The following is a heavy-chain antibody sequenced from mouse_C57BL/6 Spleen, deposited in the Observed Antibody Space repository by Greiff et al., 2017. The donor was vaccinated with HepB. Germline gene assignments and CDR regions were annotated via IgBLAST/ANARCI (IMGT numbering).Heavy chain of an antibody. Sequence: VQLQQPGAELVKPGASVKLSCKASGYTFTSYWMHWVKQRPGQGLEWIGMIHPNSGSTNYNEKFKSKATLTVDKSSSTAYMQLSSLTSEDSAVYYCARRGPYDYDGTGHFDYWGQGTTLTVSS. J-gene: IGHJ2*01. D-gene: IGHD2-4*01. CDR1: GYTFTSYW. CDR2: IHPNSGST. V-gene: IGHV1-64*01. CDR3: ARRGPYDYDGTGHFDY.